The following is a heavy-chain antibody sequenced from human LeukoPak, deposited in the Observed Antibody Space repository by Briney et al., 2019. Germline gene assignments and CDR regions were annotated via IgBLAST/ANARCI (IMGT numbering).Heavy chain of an antibody. J-gene: IGHJ6*03. Sequence: SVTLSLTCNVSDDSISSISYHWGWIRQPPGKGLEWIGSIYCSGSTYYNPSLKSRVTISTDTPKNQFSLKLSSVTAADTAVYYCARELPSGSYFISYYMDVWGKGTTVTVSS. CDR3: ARELPSGSYFISYYMDV. CDR2: IYCSGST. CDR1: DDSISSISYH. D-gene: IGHD5-12*01. V-gene: IGHV4-39*07.